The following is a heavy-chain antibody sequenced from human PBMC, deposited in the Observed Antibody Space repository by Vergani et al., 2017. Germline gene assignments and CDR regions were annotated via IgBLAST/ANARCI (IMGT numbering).Heavy chain of an antibody. D-gene: IGHD2-15*01. CDR3: VRGVVAADPYYYGMDV. CDR2: IYHSGSP. J-gene: IGHJ6*02. Sequence: QLQLPESGSGLVKPSQPLSLTCAVSGGSISSGGYSWTWIRQPPGKGLEWIGYIYHSGSPHYNPSLKSRVTISVDRSKNQFSLKLNSVTAADTAVYYCVRGVVAADPYYYGMDVWGQGTTVTVSS. V-gene: IGHV4-30-2*01. CDR1: GGSISSGGYS.